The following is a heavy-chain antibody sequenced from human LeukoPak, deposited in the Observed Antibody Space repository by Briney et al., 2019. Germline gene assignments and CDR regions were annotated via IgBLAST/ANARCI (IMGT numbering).Heavy chain of an antibody. CDR2: INPTGGST. CDR1: GYTFPSYF. Sequence: ASVKVSCKASGYTFPSYFMHWVRQAPGQGLEWMGIINPTGGSTTYAQKFQGRVTMTRDTSTSTVYMELSSLRSDDTAVYYCARTAARRFDYWGQGTLVTISS. V-gene: IGHV1-46*01. D-gene: IGHD6-6*01. CDR3: ARTAARRFDY. J-gene: IGHJ4*02.